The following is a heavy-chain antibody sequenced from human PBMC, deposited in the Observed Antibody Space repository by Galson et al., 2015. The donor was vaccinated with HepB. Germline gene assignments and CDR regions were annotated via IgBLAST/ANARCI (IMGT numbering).Heavy chain of an antibody. CDR2: INTGNGNT. D-gene: IGHD2-21*01. J-gene: IGHJ4*02. CDR1: GYTFTTYG. V-gene: IGHV1-3*04. Sequence: SVKVSCKASGYTFTTYGMHWVRPAPGQRLEWMGWINTGNGNTKYPQKFQDRVSITRDTSANSVYMELSSLRSEDTALYYCARDRCGGDCYDDYFDYWGQGTLVTVSS. CDR3: ARDRCGGDCYDDYFDY.